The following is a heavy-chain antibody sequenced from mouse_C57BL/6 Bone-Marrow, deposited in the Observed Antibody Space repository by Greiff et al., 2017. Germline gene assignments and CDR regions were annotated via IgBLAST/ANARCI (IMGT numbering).Heavy chain of an antibody. V-gene: IGHV5-4*01. CDR2: ISGGGSYT. D-gene: IGHD2-1*01. Sequence: EVQLLQSGGGLVKPGASLKLSCAASGFTFSSYAMSWVRQTPEKGLEWVATISGGGSYTYYQNNVKGRFTITRDNAKNTLYLQMSHLKSEDTAMYYCAREIYYGNYVLAMDDWGQGTSVTVSS. CDR3: AREIYYGNYVLAMDD. CDR1: GFTFSSYA. J-gene: IGHJ4*01.